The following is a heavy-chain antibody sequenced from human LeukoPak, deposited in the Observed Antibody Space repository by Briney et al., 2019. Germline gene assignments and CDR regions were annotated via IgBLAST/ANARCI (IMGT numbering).Heavy chain of an antibody. CDR3: ARGGQYYYYYMDV. J-gene: IGHJ6*03. Sequence: SSETLSLTCAVCGGSFSGYYWSWIRQPPGKGLEWIGEINHSGSTNYNPSLKSRVTISVDTSKNQFSLKLSSVTAADTAVYYCARGGQYYYYYMDVWGKGTTVTVSS. CDR2: INHSGST. V-gene: IGHV4-34*01. CDR1: GGSFSGYY.